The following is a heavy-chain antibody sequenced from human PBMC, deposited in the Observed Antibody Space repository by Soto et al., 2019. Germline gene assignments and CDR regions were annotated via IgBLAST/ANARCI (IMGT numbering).Heavy chain of an antibody. Sequence: EVQLVESGGGLVQPGGSLRLSCSASGFTFSGRSMHWVRQAPGKGLEYVSGVSPNGNDKYYTDSVKRRFTISRDNSKNTLHLQMSSLRPEDTALFYCIRGFYGLDVWGQGTTVTVSS. CDR2: VSPNGNDK. J-gene: IGHJ6*02. CDR1: GFTFSGRS. CDR3: IRGFYGLDV. V-gene: IGHV3-64D*08.